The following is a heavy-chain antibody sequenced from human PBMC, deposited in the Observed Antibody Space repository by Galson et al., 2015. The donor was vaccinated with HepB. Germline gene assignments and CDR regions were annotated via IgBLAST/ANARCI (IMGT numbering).Heavy chain of an antibody. J-gene: IGHJ4*02. CDR3: AKDDRLSNYFDY. V-gene: IGHV3-23*01. CDR1: GFTFSSYA. CDR2: ISGSGGST. Sequence: SLRLSCAASGFTFSSYAMSWVRQASGKGLEWVSAISGSGGSTYYADSVKGRFTISRDNSKNTLYLQMNSLRAEDTAVYYCAKDDRLSNYFDYWGRGTLVTVSS. D-gene: IGHD2-2*01.